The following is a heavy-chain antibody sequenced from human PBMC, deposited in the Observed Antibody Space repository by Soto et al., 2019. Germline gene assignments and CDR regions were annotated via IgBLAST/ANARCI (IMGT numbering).Heavy chain of an antibody. V-gene: IGHV1-8*01. D-gene: IGHD2-2*01. CDR3: AIIYCSSTSCPDAFGI. CDR1: GYTFTSYD. J-gene: IGHJ3*02. CDR2: MNPNSGNT. Sequence: ASVKVSCKASGYTFTSYDINWVRQATGQGLEWMGWMNPNSGNTGYAQKFQGRVTMTRNTSISTAYMELSSLRSEDTAVYYCAIIYCSSTSCPDAFGIWGQGTMVTVS.